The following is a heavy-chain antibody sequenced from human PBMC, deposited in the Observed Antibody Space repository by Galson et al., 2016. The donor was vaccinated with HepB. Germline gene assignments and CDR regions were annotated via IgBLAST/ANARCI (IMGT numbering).Heavy chain of an antibody. Sequence: SLRLSCAASGFTFSDYAMNWVRQAPGKGLEWVSVISGSGGATYYADSVKGRFTISRDNSRNTLYLQMNSLRVEDTAVYYCAKGTTLQVHFGYFDHWGQGTLVTVSS. D-gene: IGHD1/OR15-1a*01. CDR1: GFTFSDYA. V-gene: IGHV3-23*01. J-gene: IGHJ4*02. CDR3: AKGTTLQVHFGYFDH. CDR2: ISGSGGAT.